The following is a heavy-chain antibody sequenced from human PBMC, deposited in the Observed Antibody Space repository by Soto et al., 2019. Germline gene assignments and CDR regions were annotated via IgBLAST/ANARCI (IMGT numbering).Heavy chain of an antibody. J-gene: IGHJ6*02. Sequence: SETLSLTCTVSGGSISSGGYYWSWIRQHPGKGLEWIGYIYYSGSTYYNPSLKSRVTISVDTSKNQFSLKLSSVTAADTAVYYCARAKSTTMVRGTYYYYDGMDVWGQGTTVTVS. CDR3: ARAKSTTMVRGTYYYYDGMDV. CDR1: GGSISSGGYY. CDR2: IYYSGST. D-gene: IGHD3-10*01. V-gene: IGHV4-31*03.